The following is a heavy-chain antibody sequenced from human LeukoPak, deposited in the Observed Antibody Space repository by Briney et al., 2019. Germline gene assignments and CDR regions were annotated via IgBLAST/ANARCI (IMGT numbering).Heavy chain of an antibody. Sequence: GGSLRLSRAASGFTFSSYEMNWVRQAPGKGLEWVSYISSSGSTIYYADSVKGRFTNSRDNAKNSLYLQMNSLRAEDTAVYYCATRSGGLYYHGMDVWGQGTTVNVSS. CDR1: GFTFSSYE. V-gene: IGHV3-48*03. J-gene: IGHJ6*01. CDR2: ISSSGSTI. CDR3: ATRSGGLYYHGMDV. D-gene: IGHD5-24*01.